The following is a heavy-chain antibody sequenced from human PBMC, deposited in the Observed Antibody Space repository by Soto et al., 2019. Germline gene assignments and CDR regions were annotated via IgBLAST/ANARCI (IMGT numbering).Heavy chain of an antibody. D-gene: IGHD3-10*01. CDR1: SGSISSGSYY. Sequence: PSETLSLTCGVSSGSISSGSYYWGWIRQPPGKGLEWIASTSSSGSTNYNPSLKSRVTISVDTSKTQFSLRLSSVTAADTAVYYCARSCYGSGSYAYYFDDWGQGPLVTVSS. CDR3: ARSCYGSGSYAYYFDD. J-gene: IGHJ4*02. CDR2: TSSSGST. V-gene: IGHV4-39*01.